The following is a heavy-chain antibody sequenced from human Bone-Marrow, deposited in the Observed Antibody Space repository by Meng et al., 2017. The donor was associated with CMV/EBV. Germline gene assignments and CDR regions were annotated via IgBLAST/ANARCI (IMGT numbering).Heavy chain of an antibody. J-gene: IGHJ4*02. CDR1: GFTFSSYA. D-gene: IGHD2-2*01. Sequence: GESLKISCAASGFTFSSYAMSWVRQAPGKGLEWVSDISGSGGSTYYADSVKGRFTISRDNSKNPLYLQMNSLRAEDTAVYYCALNGDEEEEVVPVVAYWGQGTLVTVSS. CDR2: ISGSGGST. CDR3: ALNGDEEEEVVPVVAY. V-gene: IGHV3-23*01.